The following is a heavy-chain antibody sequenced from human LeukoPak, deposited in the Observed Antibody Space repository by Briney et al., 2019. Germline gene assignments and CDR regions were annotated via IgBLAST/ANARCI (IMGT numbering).Heavy chain of an antibody. CDR1: GYTFTSYD. J-gene: IGHJ4*02. CDR3: ARRYCYGSGSYYPNDY. Sequence: ASVKVSCKASGYTFTSYDINWVRQATGQGLEWMGWMNPNSGNTGYAQKFQGRVTMTSNTSISTAYMELSSLRSEDTAVYYCARRYCYGSGSYYPNDYWGQGTLVTVSS. CDR2: MNPNSGNT. D-gene: IGHD3-10*01. V-gene: IGHV1-8*01.